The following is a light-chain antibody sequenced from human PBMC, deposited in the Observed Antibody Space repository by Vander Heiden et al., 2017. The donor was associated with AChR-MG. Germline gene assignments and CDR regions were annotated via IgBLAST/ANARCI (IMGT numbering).Light chain of an antibody. J-gene: IGKJ2*01. CDR3: QQHDTSPYT. CDR1: QSISSW. Sequence: DIQMTQSPSTLSASVGDRVTITCRASQSISSWLAWYQQKQGKAPKLLIYKASGLESGAPSRFSGSGSGTEFALTISSLQPDDFATYYCQQHDTSPYTFGQGTKLEIK. CDR2: KAS. V-gene: IGKV1-5*03.